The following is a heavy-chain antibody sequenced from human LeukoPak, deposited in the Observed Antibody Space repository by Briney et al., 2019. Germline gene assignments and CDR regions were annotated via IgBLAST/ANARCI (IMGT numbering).Heavy chain of an antibody. CDR3: ARAKWLVREGFDY. D-gene: IGHD6-19*01. Sequence: ASVKVSCKASGYTFTGYYMHWVRQAPGQGLEWMGWINPNSGGTNYAQKFQGRVTMTRDTSISTAYMELSRLRSDDTAVYYCARAKWLVREGFDYWGQGTLVTVSS. CDR2: INPNSGGT. V-gene: IGHV1-2*02. J-gene: IGHJ4*02. CDR1: GYTFTGYY.